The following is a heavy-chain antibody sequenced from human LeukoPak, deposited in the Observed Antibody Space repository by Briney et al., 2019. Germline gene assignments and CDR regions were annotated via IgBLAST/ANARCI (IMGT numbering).Heavy chain of an antibody. Sequence: GGSLSLSCAASVFNFSSYCLSLVRQAPGKGLEWVANIKQDGSEKYYVDSVKGRFTISRDNTKNSLYLQMNSVRREDTAVYYCVTEDCSGVCCYLDYWGQGTLVTVSS. CDR2: IKQDGSEK. CDR1: VFNFSSYC. V-gene: IGHV3-7*01. CDR3: VTEDCSGVCCYLDY. J-gene: IGHJ4*02. D-gene: IGHD2-15*01.